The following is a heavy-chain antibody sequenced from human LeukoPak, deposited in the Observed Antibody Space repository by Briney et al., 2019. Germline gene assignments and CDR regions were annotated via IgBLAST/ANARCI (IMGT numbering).Heavy chain of an antibody. CDR3: TREWLLPPNWYFDL. Sequence: GGSLRLSCTASGFTFGDHAMSWSRQAPGKGLEWVSFIRSETYGGATEYAASVKGRFTISRDDSKSIAYLQMNSLHTEDTAVYYCTREWLLPPNWYFDLWGRGTLVTVSS. D-gene: IGHD3-22*01. CDR1: GFTFGDHA. J-gene: IGHJ2*01. V-gene: IGHV3-49*03. CDR2: IRSETYGGAT.